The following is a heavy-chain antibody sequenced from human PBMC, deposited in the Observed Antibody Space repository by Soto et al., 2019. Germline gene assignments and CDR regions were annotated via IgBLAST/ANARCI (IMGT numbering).Heavy chain of an antibody. J-gene: IGHJ6*03. Sequence: SVTLSLTCTVSGGSISSSSYYWGWIRQPPGKGLEWIGSIYYSGSTYYNPSLKSRVTISVDTSKNQFSLKLSSVTAADTAVYYCARHERIAARGYYYYYMDVWGKGTTVS. CDR2: IYYSGST. CDR3: ARHERIAARGYYYYYMDV. D-gene: IGHD6-6*01. V-gene: IGHV4-39*01. CDR1: GGSISSSSYY.